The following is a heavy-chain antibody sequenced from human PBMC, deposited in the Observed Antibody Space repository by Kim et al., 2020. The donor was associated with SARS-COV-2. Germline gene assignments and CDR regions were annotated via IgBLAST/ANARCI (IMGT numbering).Heavy chain of an antibody. Sequence: NPSLKSRVTISVDTSKNQFSLKLSSVTAADTAVYYCAREGEYSGSYYFDYWGQGTLVTVSS. D-gene: IGHD1-26*01. J-gene: IGHJ4*02. CDR3: AREGEYSGSYYFDY. V-gene: IGHV4-34*01.